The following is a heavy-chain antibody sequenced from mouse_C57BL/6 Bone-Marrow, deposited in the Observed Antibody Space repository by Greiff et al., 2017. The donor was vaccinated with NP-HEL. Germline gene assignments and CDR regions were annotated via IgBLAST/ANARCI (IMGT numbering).Heavy chain of an antibody. CDR1: GYSFTGYY. D-gene: IGHD1-1*01. J-gene: IGHJ2*01. CDR2: INPSTGGT. V-gene: IGHV1-42*01. Sequence: EVQRVESGPELVKPGASVKISCKASGYSFTGYYMNWVKQSPEKSLEWIGEINPSTGGTTYNQKFKAKATLTVDKSSSTAYMQLKSLTSEDSAVYYCARGLNYYGSSPYYFDYWGQGTTLTVSS. CDR3: ARGLNYYGSSPYYFDY.